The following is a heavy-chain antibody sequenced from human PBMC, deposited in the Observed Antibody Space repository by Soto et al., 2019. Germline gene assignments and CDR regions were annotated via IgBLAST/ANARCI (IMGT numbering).Heavy chain of an antibody. Sequence: FSVKVSCQASGGTFSSYAISWVRQAPGQGLEWMGGIIPIFGTANYAQKFQGRVTITADESTSTAYMELSSLRYEDTAVYYCARRDVPYSDRFDYWGQGTLVTVSS. D-gene: IGHD2-15*01. V-gene: IGHV1-69*13. CDR1: GGTFSSYA. CDR3: ARRDVPYSDRFDY. J-gene: IGHJ4*02. CDR2: IIPIFGTA.